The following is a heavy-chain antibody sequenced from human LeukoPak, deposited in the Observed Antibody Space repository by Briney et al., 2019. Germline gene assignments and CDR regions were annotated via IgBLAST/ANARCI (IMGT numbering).Heavy chain of an antibody. J-gene: IGHJ3*02. CDR1: GGSISSGSYY. Sequence: PSQTLSLTCTVSGGSISSGSYYWSWIRQPAGKGLEWIGRIYTSGSTNYNPSLKSRVTISVDTSKNQFSLKLSSVTAADTAVYYCARGGGWGYCSSTSCYKGAFDIWGQGTMVTVSS. CDR3: ARGGGWGYCSSTSCYKGAFDI. V-gene: IGHV4-61*02. D-gene: IGHD2-2*02. CDR2: IYTSGST.